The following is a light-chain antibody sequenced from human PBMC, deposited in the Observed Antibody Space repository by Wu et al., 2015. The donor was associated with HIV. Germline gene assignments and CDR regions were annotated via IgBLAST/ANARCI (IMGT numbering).Light chain of an antibody. J-gene: IGKJ2*01. V-gene: IGKV3-11*01. CDR1: QSVSSS. Sequence: EIVLTQSPVTLSLSPGERATLSCRASQSVSSSLAWYQQKPGQAPRLLIYDASNRATGIPARFSGSGSGTDFTLIISSLEPEDFAVYYCQQRSDWPRTFGQGTKLEIK. CDR2: DAS. CDR3: QQRSDWPRT.